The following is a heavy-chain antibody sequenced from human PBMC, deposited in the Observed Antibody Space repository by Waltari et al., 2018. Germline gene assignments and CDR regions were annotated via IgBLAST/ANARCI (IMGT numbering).Heavy chain of an antibody. CDR2: INPNSGGT. V-gene: IGHV1-2*02. CDR3: ARTAAAGTTYYFDY. CDR1: GYTFTGYY. Sequence: QVQLVQSGAEVKKPGASVKVSCKASGYTFTGYYMHWVRQAPGQGLEWIGGINPNSGGTNYARKLQGRVTMTRDTSISTAYMELSRLRSDDTAVYYCARTAAAGTTYYFDYWGQGTLVTVSS. J-gene: IGHJ4*02. D-gene: IGHD6-13*01.